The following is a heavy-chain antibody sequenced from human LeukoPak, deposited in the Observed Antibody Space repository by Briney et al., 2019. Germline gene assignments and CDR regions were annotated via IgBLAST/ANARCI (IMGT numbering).Heavy chain of an antibody. J-gene: IGHJ4*02. Sequence: PGGSLRLSCSASGFTLRAYTVHWVRQAPGKGLEWVAVISYDGNNRYYADSVKGRFAISRDSSKNTVHLQMSSLRTEDTAVYYCARQAQTPVTTYSIAGSVDYWGQGTPVTVSS. CDR3: ARQAQTPVTTYSIAGSVDY. D-gene: IGHD4-17*01. V-gene: IGHV3-30*09. CDR1: GFTLRAYT. CDR2: ISYDGNNR.